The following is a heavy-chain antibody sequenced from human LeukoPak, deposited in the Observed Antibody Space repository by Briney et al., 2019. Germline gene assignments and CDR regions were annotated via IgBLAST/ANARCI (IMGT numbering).Heavy chain of an antibody. CDR3: ARGKLYYDILTGYHNNWFDP. V-gene: IGHV4-39*01. J-gene: IGHJ5*02. D-gene: IGHD3-9*01. Sequence: SETLSLTCTVSGDSISSSSYYWGWIRQSPGKGLEWIGSIYYGGSTHYKSSLKSRVNISVDTSKNQFSLKLSSVTAADTAVYYCARGKLYYDILTGYHNNWFDPWGQGTLVTVSS. CDR2: IYYGGST. CDR1: GDSISSSSYY.